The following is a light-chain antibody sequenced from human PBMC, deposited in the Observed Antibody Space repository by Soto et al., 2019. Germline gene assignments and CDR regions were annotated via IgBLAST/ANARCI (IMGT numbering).Light chain of an antibody. CDR2: DNN. J-gene: IGLJ2*01. Sequence: QSVLTQPPSVSAAPGQKVTISCSGSSSNIGNNYVSWYQQLPGTAPKLLIYDNNKRPSGIPDRFSGSKSGTSATLGITGLQTGDEAEYYCSSYAGNNNFVVFGGGTKVTVL. CDR1: SSNIGNNY. CDR3: SSYAGNNNFVV. V-gene: IGLV1-51*01.